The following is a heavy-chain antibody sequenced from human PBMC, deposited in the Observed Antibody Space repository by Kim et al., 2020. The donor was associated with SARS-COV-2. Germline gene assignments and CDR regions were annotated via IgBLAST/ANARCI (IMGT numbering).Heavy chain of an antibody. CDR3: AREQLWLRALDY. J-gene: IGHJ4*02. D-gene: IGHD5-18*01. CDR1: GGSISSGGYY. CDR2: IYYSGST. Sequence: SETLSLTCTVSGGSISSGGYYWSWIRQYSGKGLEWIGYIYYSGSTYYNPSLKSRVTISVDTSKNQFSLNLNSVTAADTAVYYCAREQLWLRALDYWGQGT. V-gene: IGHV4-31*03.